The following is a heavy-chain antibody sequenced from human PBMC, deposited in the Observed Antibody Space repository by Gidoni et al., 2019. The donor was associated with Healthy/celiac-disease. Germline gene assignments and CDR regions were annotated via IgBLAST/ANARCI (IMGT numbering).Heavy chain of an antibody. D-gene: IGHD5-12*01. CDR1: GHTFTGYY. CDR2: INPNSGGT. J-gene: IGHJ4*02. V-gene: IGHV1-2*02. CDR3: ARDGEGDGYNTINPDY. Sequence: QVQLVQSGAEVKNPGASVKFSCKASGHTFTGYYMHWVRQAPGQGLERMGGINPNSGGTNYAQKFQGRVTMTRDTSISTAYMELSRLRSDDTAVYYCARDGEGDGYNTINPDYWGQGTLVTVSS.